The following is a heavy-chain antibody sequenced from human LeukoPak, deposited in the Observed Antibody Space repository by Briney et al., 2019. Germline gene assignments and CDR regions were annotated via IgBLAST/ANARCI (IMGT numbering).Heavy chain of an antibody. CDR3: ARANYDFWRRRWFDP. CDR1: GYTFTSYY. CDR2: INPSGGST. J-gene: IGHJ5*02. Sequence: ASVKVSRKASGYTFTSYYIHWVRQAPGQGLEWMGIINPSGGSTRYAQKFQGRVTMTRDTSTSTVYMELSSVTAADTAVYYCARANYDFWRRRWFDPCGQGTLVTVSS. V-gene: IGHV1-46*01. D-gene: IGHD3-3*01.